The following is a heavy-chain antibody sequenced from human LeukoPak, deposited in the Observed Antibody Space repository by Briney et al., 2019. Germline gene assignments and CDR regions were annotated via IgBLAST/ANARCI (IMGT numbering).Heavy chain of an antibody. CDR2: INQDGSEN. V-gene: IGHV3-7*01. CDR3: ARESSGYYPNNWFDP. Sequence: AGSLGLSCGASGFTFDDYWMSWVRQAPGQGLEWVANINQDGSENYYLDSVKGRFTITRDNAKNSLYLQMNSLRAEDTAVYYCARESSGYYPNNWFDPWGQGTLVTVSS. CDR1: GFTFDDYW. D-gene: IGHD5-12*01. J-gene: IGHJ5*02.